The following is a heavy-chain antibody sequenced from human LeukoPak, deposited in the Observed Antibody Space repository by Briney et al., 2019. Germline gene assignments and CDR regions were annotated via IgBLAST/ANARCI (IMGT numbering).Heavy chain of an antibody. CDR3: ARQLGATSRDY. V-gene: IGHV4-59*01. CDR1: GGSISSYY. J-gene: IGHJ4*02. Sequence: PSETLSLTCTVSGGSISSYYWSWIRQPPGKGLEWIGYIYYSGSTNYNPSPKSRVTISVDTSKNQFSLKLSSVTAADTAVYYCARQLGATSRDYWGQGTLVTVSS. CDR2: IYYSGST. D-gene: IGHD1-26*01.